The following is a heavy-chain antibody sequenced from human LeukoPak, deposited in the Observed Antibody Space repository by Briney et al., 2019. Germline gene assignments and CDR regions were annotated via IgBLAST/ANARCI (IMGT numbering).Heavy chain of an antibody. J-gene: IGHJ4*02. V-gene: IGHV3-30*18. CDR1: GFTFSSYG. CDR3: AKDRGGGSYYGPHY. CDR2: ISYDGSNK. Sequence: QPGRSLRLSCAASGFTFSSYGIHWVRQAPGKGLEWVAVISYDGSNKYYADSVKGRFTLSRDNSKNTVYLQMNSLRAEDTAVYYCAKDRGGGSYYGPHYWGQGTLVTVSS. D-gene: IGHD1-26*01.